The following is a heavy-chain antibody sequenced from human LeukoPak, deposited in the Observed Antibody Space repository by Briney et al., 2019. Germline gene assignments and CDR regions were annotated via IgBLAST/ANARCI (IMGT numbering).Heavy chain of an antibody. CDR2: FHNSGTS. CDR3: ARRRDTAMVAFDY. V-gene: IGHV4-59*08. Sequence: KPSETLSLTCTVSDDSISDYYRGWIQQPPGKVLEWIGYFHNSGTSTYNPSLKSRVTISVDTSKNQFSLKLSSVTAADTAVYYCARRRDTAMVAFDYWGQGTLVTVSS. D-gene: IGHD5-18*01. CDR1: DDSISDYY. J-gene: IGHJ4*02.